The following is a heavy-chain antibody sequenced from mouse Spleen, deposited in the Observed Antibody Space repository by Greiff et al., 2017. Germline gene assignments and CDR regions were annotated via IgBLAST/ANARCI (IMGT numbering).Heavy chain of an antibody. D-gene: IGHD2-5*01. J-gene: IGHJ2*01. V-gene: IGHV5-16*01. Sequence: EVNVVESEGGLVQPGSSMKLSCTASGFTFSDYYMAWVRQVPEKGLEWVANINYDGSSTYYLDSLKSRFIISRDNAKNILYLQMSSLKSEDTATYYCARVVKAYSNFHFDYWGQGTTLTVSS. CDR3: ARVVKAYSNFHFDY. CDR1: GFTFSDYY. CDR2: INYDGSST.